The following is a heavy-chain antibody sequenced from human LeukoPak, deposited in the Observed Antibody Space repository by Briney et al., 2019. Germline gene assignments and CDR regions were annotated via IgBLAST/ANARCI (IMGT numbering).Heavy chain of an antibody. CDR3: AGETSYFTSVTSFDY. CDR2: ISYDGSDE. V-gene: IGHV3-30*03. D-gene: IGHD4-17*01. J-gene: IGHJ4*02. Sequence: GPSLRLSCTASGLILSTAGMHWVRQAPGKGLEWVAFISYDGSDEQYAASVEGRFTVSRDNAKNTLYLQMNSLTMEDTAFYYCAGETSYFTSVTSFDYWGQGTLVTVSS. CDR1: GLILSTAG.